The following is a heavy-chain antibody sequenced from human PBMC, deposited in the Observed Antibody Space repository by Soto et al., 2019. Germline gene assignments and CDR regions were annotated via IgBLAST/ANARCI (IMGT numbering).Heavy chain of an antibody. CDR1: GFTVSSNY. CDR2: ISSGGSYI. Sequence: PGGSLRLSCAASGFTVSSNYMSWVRQAPGKGLEWVSSISSGGSYIYYADSVNGRFTISRDNAKNSLYLQMNSLRAEDTAVYYCATYPVTSLGFWGQGTLVTVSS. CDR3: ATYPVTSLGF. D-gene: IGHD4-17*01. J-gene: IGHJ4*02. V-gene: IGHV3-21*01.